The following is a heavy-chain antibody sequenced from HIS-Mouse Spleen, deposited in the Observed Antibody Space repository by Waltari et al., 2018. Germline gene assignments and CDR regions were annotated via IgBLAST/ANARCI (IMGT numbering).Heavy chain of an antibody. Sequence: QLQLQESGPGLVKPSETLSLTCTVSGGSISSSTYYWGWIRPPPGKGLEWIGGIYDSGSTYYNPSLKSRVTISVDTSKNQFSLKLSSVTAADTAVYYCAREIPYSSSWYDWYFDLWGRGTLVTVSS. V-gene: IGHV4-39*07. D-gene: IGHD6-13*01. CDR1: GGSISSSTYY. CDR2: IYDSGST. J-gene: IGHJ2*01. CDR3: AREIPYSSSWYDWYFDL.